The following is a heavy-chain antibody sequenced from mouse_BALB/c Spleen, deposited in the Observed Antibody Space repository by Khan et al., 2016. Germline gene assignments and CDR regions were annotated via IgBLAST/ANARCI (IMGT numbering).Heavy chain of an antibody. J-gene: IGHJ1*01. Sequence: EVKLEESGGGLVQPGGSMKLSCVASGFTFSNYWMNWVRQSPEQGLEWVAEIRLKSNNYATHYAESVKGRFTISRDDSTSSVYLQMNNIRAETTGIYYCTRGGYFDVWGAGTTVTVSS. CDR1: GFTFSNYW. V-gene: IGHV6-6*02. CDR3: TRGGYFDV. CDR2: IRLKSNNYAT.